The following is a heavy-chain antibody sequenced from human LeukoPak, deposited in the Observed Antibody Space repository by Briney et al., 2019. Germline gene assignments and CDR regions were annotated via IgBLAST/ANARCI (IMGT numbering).Heavy chain of an antibody. CDR2: IYSGNTT. CDR1: GLSVSSTY. V-gene: IGHV3-66*01. Sequence: GGSLRLSCTASGLSVSSTYMSWVRQAPGKGLEWVSVIYSGNTTYYADSVKGRFTISRDNSKNTVYHQMNSLRAEDTAVYYCARDIAGYSSSWPPDWGQGTLVTVSS. CDR3: ARDIAGYSSSWPPD. J-gene: IGHJ4*02. D-gene: IGHD6-13*01.